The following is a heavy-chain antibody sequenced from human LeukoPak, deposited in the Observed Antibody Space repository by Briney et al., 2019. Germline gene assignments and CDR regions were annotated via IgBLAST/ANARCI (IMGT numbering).Heavy chain of an antibody. Sequence: PETLSLTCAVYGGSFSGYYWGWIRQPPGKGLEWIGTIYYSGCTYYNPSLKSRVTMSVDTSKNQFSLKLNSLTAADTAVYYCVQTESFDWSPTIAYWGQGTLVTVSS. CDR3: VQTESFDWSPTIAY. CDR1: GGSFSGYY. CDR2: IYYSGCT. V-gene: IGHV4-34*01. J-gene: IGHJ4*02. D-gene: IGHD3-9*01.